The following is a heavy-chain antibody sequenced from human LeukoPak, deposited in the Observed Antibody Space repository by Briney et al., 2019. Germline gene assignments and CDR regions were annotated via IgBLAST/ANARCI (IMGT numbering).Heavy chain of an antibody. J-gene: IGHJ4*02. CDR1: GGSFSGYC. CDR3: ARNLIPEQLVLNF. V-gene: IGHV4-34*01. Sequence: SETLSLTCAVYGGSFSGYCWSWIRQPPGKGLEWIGEINHSGSTNYNPSLKSRVTMSVDTSKNQFSLNLRSVTPEDTAVYYCARNLIPEQLVLNFWGQGTLVTVSS. D-gene: IGHD6-13*01. CDR2: INHSGST.